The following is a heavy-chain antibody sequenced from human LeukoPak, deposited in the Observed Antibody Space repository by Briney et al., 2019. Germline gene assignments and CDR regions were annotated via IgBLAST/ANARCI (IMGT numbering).Heavy chain of an antibody. CDR1: GFSFGDYS. CDR3: TSQLQLLTFFDY. CDR2: IRSEAYGGTT. J-gene: IGHJ4*02. D-gene: IGHD6-13*01. V-gene: IGHV3-49*04. Sequence: GGSLRLSCTASGFSFGDYSMNWVRQAPGKGLEWVGFIRSEAYGGTTQCAASVKGRFTISRDDSKSIAYLQMNSLKTEDTAVYYCTSQLQLLTFFDYWGQGTLVTVSS.